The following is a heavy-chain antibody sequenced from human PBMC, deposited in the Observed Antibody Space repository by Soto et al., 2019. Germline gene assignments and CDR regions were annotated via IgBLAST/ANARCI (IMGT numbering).Heavy chain of an antibody. CDR1: GFTFSSYA. CDR2: ISYDGSNK. D-gene: IGHD3-16*02. J-gene: IGHJ6*02. V-gene: IGHV3-30-3*01. Sequence: PGGSLRLSCAASGFTFSSYAMHWVRQAPGKGLEWVAVISYDGSNKYYADSVKGRFTISRDNSKNTLYLQMNSLRAEDTAVYYCASSTDYVWGSYRYYYYGMDVWGQGTTVTVSS. CDR3: ASSTDYVWGSYRYYYYGMDV.